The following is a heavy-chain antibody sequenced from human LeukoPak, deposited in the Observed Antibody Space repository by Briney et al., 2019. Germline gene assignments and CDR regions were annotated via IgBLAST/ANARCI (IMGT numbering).Heavy chain of an antibody. D-gene: IGHD4-11*01. J-gene: IGHJ6*03. Sequence: PSQTLSLTCSVSGGSISSGDYYWSWIRQPPGKGLEWIGYINYSGSTYYNPPLKSRVTISVDRSKNQFSLKLSSVTAADTAVYYCSRVKVEGYSNLYYYYMDVWGKGTTVTVSS. CDR3: SRVKVEGYSNLYYYYMDV. V-gene: IGHV4-30-4*08. CDR2: INYSGST. CDR1: GGSISSGDYY.